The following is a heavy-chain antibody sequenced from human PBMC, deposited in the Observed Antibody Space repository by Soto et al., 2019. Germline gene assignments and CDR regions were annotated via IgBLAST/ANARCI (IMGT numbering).Heavy chain of an antibody. V-gene: IGHV1-24*01. J-gene: IGHJ4*02. CDR1: GYTLTELS. CDR2: FDPEDGET. Sequence: ASVMVSCKVSGYTLTELSMHCVRQAPGKGLEWMGGFDPEDGETIYAQKFQGRVTMTEDTSTDTAYMELSSLRPEDTAVYYCATASYCGGDCYPKDLFDYWGQGTLVTVSS. CDR3: ATASYCGGDCYPKDLFDY. D-gene: IGHD2-21*01.